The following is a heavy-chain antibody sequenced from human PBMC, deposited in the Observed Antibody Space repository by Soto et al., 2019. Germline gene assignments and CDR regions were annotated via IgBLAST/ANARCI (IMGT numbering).Heavy chain of an antibody. V-gene: IGHV1-46*03. CDR1: GCPFTRSY. J-gene: IGHJ6*02. CDR3: ARAEVLELLSDYYYYGMDV. D-gene: IGHD1-7*01. CDR2: INPSGGST. Sequence: GAVKVSCKASGCPFTRSYMHWVRQAPGQGLEWMGIINPSGGSTSYAQKFQGRVTMTRDTSTSTVYMELSSLRSEDTAGYYCARAEVLELLSDYYYYGMDVWGQGTTVTVSS.